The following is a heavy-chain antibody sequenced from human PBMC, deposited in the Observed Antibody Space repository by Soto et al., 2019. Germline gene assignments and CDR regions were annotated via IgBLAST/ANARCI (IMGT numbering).Heavy chain of an antibody. V-gene: IGHV1-18*01. J-gene: IGHJ4*02. D-gene: IGHD2-8*01. CDR3: ARDLLSETWQTKYLDF. CDR2: ISSYNDDK. CDR1: GYTFSSFG. Sequence: ASVKVSCKTTGYTFSSFGVSWVRQAPGHGLEWVGWISSYNDDKKYAQKFQGRVTITKDTSTNTAYMELRSLTSDDTGVYYCARDLLSETWQTKYLDFWGQGTPVTVSS.